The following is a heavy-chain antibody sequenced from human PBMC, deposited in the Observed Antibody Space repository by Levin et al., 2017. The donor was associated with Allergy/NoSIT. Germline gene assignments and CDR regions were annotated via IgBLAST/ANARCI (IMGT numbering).Heavy chain of an antibody. V-gene: IGHV3-48*01. CDR2: INSGGFTT. Sequence: GGSLRLSCAVSGFTFSAYSMGWVRQAPGKGLEWVSYINSGGFTTHYADSVKGRFTISRDDAKNSLFLQMNSLRAEDTAVYFCARERLGYYFDYWGQGTLVTVSS. D-gene: IGHD3-16*01. J-gene: IGHJ4*02. CDR1: GFTFSAYS. CDR3: ARERLGYYFDY.